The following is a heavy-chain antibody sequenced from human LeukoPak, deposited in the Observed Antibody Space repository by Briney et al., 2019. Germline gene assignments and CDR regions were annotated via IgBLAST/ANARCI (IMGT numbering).Heavy chain of an antibody. V-gene: IGHV3-23*01. J-gene: IGHJ4*02. CDR3: AKLGGNYDFWSGYSRTDY. Sequence: GGSLRLSCAASGFTFSSYAMSWVRQAPGKGLEWVSAISGSGGSTYYADSVKGRFTISRDNSKNTLYLQMNSLRAEGTAVYYCAKLGGNYDFWSGYSRTDYRGQGTLVTVSS. CDR2: ISGSGGST. CDR1: GFTFSSYA. D-gene: IGHD3-3*01.